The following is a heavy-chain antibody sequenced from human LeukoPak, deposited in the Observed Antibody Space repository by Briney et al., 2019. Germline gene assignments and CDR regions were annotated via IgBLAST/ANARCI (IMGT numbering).Heavy chain of an antibody. CDR1: GDSLSSYY. J-gene: IGHJ6*03. CDR2: IYYSGST. D-gene: IGHD1-26*01. V-gene: IGHV4-59*01. Sequence: SETLSLTCTVTGDSLSSYYWSWLRQPPGKGLEWIGYIYYSGSTNYNPSLKSRVTISVDTSKNQFSPKLRSVTAADTAVYYCARGGGLGAYYYYMDGGGKGTTVTIS. CDR3: ARGGGLGAYYYYMDG.